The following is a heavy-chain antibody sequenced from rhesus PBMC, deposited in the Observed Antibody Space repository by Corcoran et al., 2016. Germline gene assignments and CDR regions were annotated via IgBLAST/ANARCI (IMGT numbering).Heavy chain of an antibody. CDR2: ISGSSGST. V-gene: IGHV4-65*01. CDR1: GGSVSSSNW. Sequence: QVQLQESGPGLVKPSETLSLTCAVSGGSVSSSNWWSWIRQPPGKGLEWFGYISGSSGSTYYNPSPKSRVTISTDTSKNQFSLKLSSVTAADTAVYYCARVKGNYDPWGQGVLVTVSS. CDR3: ARVKGNYDP. D-gene: IGHD4-17*01. J-gene: IGHJ4*01.